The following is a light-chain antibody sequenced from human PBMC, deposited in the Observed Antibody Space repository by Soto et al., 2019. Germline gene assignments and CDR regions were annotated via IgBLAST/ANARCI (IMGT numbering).Light chain of an antibody. J-gene: IGKJ4*01. CDR2: GAS. Sequence: EIVLTQSPGTLSLSPGERATLSCRASQSVTTIYLAWYQQKPGQAPRLLNYGASSRATGIPDRYSGSGSETDFTLTISRLEPEYFPVDDCQQSGSSPLSLGGGTKVEIK. CDR3: QQSGSSPLS. CDR1: QSVTTIY. V-gene: IGKV3-20*01.